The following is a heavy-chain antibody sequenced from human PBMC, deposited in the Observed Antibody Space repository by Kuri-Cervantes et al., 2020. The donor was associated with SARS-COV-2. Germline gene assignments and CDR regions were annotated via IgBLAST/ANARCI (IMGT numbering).Heavy chain of an antibody. J-gene: IGHJ4*02. Sequence: GGSLRLSCAASGFTFSSYAMHWVRQAPGKGLEWVANKKQDGSEKYYVDSVKGRFTISRDNAKNSLYLQMNSLRAEDTAVYYCAREGELGYFDYWGQGTLVTVSS. CDR2: KKQDGSEK. CDR3: AREGELGYFDY. V-gene: IGHV3-7*01. D-gene: IGHD7-27*01. CDR1: GFTFSSYA.